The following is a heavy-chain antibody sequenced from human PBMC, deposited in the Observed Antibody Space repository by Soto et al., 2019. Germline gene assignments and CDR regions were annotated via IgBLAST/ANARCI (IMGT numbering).Heavy chain of an antibody. Sequence: QVQLVASGGGVVQPGGSLRLSCTTSGFTFNTYGMHWVRQAPGKGLEWVAIIWYDGSNKYYADSVKGRFTISRDNSKNTLYLHMNSLRAEDTAMYYCARSDCTGAYCYSWPFNYGVDDWGQGTTVTVS. CDR3: ARSDCTGAYCYSWPFNYGVDD. D-gene: IGHD2-15*01. CDR2: IWYDGSNK. CDR1: GFTFNTYG. J-gene: IGHJ6*02. V-gene: IGHV3-33*08.